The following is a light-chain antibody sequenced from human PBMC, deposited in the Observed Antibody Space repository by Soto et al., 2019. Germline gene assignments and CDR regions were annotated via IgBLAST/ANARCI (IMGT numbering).Light chain of an antibody. CDR2: GAS. J-gene: IGKJ1*01. CDR3: QQYNNWPPG. Sequence: EIVMTQSPATLSVSPGERATLSCRASQSVSSNSAWYQQKPGQAPRLLIYGASTRATGIPARFSGSGSGTEFTLTISSLQSEDFAVYYCQQYNNWPPGFGQGTKVEIK. CDR1: QSVSSN. V-gene: IGKV3-15*01.